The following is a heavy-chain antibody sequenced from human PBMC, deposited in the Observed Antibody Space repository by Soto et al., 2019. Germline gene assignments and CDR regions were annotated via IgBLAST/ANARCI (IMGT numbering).Heavy chain of an antibody. CDR1: GFSLSTYHMG. D-gene: IGHD4-17*01. CDR3: AHAGDYDLLTFDH. Sequence: KESGPTLVRPAQTLTLTCDFSGFSLSTYHMGVAWIRQPPGKALEWLALIYWDDVKRYSPSLKDRLAISKDTSSNQVVLTITNMDPGDTATYFCAHAGDYDLLTFDHWGPGTLVTVSS. CDR2: IYWDDVK. J-gene: IGHJ4*02. V-gene: IGHV2-5*02.